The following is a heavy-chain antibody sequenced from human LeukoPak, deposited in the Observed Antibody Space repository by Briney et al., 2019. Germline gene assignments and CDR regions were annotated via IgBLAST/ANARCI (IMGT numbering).Heavy chain of an antibody. J-gene: IGHJ3*02. D-gene: IGHD6-13*01. V-gene: IGHV3-30-3*01. CDR2: ISYDGSNK. Sequence: GGSLRLSCAASGFTFSSYAMHWVRQAPGKGLEWVAVISYDGSNKYYADSVKGRFTISRDNSKNTLYLQMNSLRAEDTAVYYCAREAGIAAAGESDSAFDIWGQGTMVTVSS. CDR3: AREAGIAAAGESDSAFDI. CDR1: GFTFSSYA.